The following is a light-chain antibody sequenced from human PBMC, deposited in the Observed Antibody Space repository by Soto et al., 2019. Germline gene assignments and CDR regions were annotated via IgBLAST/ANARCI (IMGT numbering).Light chain of an antibody. CDR2: DAS. J-gene: IGKJ4*01. CDR1: QSVSSY. V-gene: IGKV3-11*01. CDR3: QQRSNWPLT. Sequence: EIVLTQSPATLSLSPGERATLSCRASQSVSSYLAWYQQKPGQAPRLLIYDASNRATGIPARFSGSGSWTDVTLTISSLEPEEFAVYYCQQRSNWPLTFGGGTKVEIK.